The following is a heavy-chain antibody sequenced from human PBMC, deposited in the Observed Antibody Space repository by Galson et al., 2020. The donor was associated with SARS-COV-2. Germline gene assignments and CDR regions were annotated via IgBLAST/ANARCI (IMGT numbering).Heavy chain of an antibody. CDR3: ARSERGYSYGSVDY. CDR2: IYYSGST. J-gene: IGHJ4*02. Sequence: SETLSLTCIVSGGSISSSSYYWGWIRQPPGKGLEWIGSIYYSGSTHYNPSLKSRVTISVDTSKNQFSLKLSSVTAADTAVYYCARSERGYSYGSVDYWGQGTLVTVSS. D-gene: IGHD5-18*01. CDR1: GGSISSSSYY. V-gene: IGHV4-39*01.